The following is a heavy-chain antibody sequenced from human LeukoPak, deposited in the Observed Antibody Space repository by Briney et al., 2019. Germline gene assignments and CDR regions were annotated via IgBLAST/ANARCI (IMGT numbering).Heavy chain of an antibody. D-gene: IGHD3-10*01. CDR1: GFTFSSYG. CDR3: AKDMYGSGSSWYYYYYYYMDV. V-gene: IGHV3-30*02. J-gene: IGHJ6*03. Sequence: GGSLRLSCAASGFTFSSYGMHWVRQAPGKGLEWVAFIRYDGSNKYYADSVKGRFTISRDNSKNTLYLQMNSLSAEDTAVYYCAKDMYGSGSSWYYYYYYYMDVWGKGTTVTVSS. CDR2: IRYDGSNK.